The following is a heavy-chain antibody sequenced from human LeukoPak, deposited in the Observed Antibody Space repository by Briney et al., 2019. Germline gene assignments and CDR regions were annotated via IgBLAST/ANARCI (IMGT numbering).Heavy chain of an antibody. J-gene: IGHJ6*02. Sequence: GGPLRLSFAASGFTFSTYAMSGSRQAPGKGLGWVSAIRGSGGSTYYADSVKGRFTISRDNSKNTLYLQMNSLRAEDTAVYYCAKDRRITMIVVNYGMDVWGQGTTVTVSS. D-gene: IGHD3-22*01. CDR2: IRGSGGST. CDR1: GFTFSTYA. CDR3: AKDRRITMIVVNYGMDV. V-gene: IGHV3-23*01.